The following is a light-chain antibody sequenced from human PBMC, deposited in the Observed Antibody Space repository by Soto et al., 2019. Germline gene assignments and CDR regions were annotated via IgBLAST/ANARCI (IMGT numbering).Light chain of an antibody. CDR3: QQYNNFWT. CDR1: QSISSW. V-gene: IGKV1-5*01. J-gene: IGKJ1*01. CDR2: DAS. Sequence: DIQMTQSPSALSASVGDRVTITCRASQSISSWLAWYQQKPGKAPRLLIYDASYLERGVPSRFSGSGSGTEFTLTISDLQPDDLGTYYCQQYNNFWTFGPVPKVEI.